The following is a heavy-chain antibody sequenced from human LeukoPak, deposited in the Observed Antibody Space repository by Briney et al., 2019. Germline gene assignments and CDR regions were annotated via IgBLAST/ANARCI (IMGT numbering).Heavy chain of an antibody. CDR3: ARWFGERFAPPNLYGMDV. CDR1: GGSISSYY. D-gene: IGHD3-10*01. CDR2: IYYSGST. V-gene: IGHV4-59*08. Sequence: SETLSLTCTVSGGSISSYYWSRIRQPPGKGLEWIGYIYYSGSTNYNPSLKSRVTISVDTSKNQFSLKLSSVTAADTAVYYCARWFGERFAPPNLYGMDVWGQGTTVTVSS. J-gene: IGHJ6*02.